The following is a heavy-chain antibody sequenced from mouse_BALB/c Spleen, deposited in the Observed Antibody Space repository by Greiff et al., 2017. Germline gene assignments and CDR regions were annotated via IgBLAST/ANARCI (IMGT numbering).Heavy chain of an antibody. V-gene: IGHV3-6*02. D-gene: IGHD1-2*01. J-gene: IGHJ2*01. CDR3: AREVITTATYYFDY. CDR1: GYSITSGYY. Sequence: VQLKESGPGLVKPSQSLSLTCSVTGYSITSGYYWNWIRQFPGNKLEWMGYISYDGSNNYNPSLKNRISITRDTSKNQFFLKLNSVTTEDTATYYCAREVITTATYYFDYWGQGTTLTVSS. CDR2: ISYDGSN.